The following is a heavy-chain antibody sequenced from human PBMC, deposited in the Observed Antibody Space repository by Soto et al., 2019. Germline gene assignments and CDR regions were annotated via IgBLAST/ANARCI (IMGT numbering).Heavy chain of an antibody. V-gene: IGHV4-59*01. Sequence: SETLSLTCTVSGGSISSYYWSWIRQPPGKGLEWIGYIYYSGSTNYNPSLKSRVTISVDTPKTQFSLKLSSVTAADPAVYYCARGYCSGGSCYLYYFGYGGQETLVTASS. D-gene: IGHD2-15*01. CDR1: GGSISSYY. CDR3: ARGYCSGGSCYLYYFGY. CDR2: IYYSGST. J-gene: IGHJ4*02.